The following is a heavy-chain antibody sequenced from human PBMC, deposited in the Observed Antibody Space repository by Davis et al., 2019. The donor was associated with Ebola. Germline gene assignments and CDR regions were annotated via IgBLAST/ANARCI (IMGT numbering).Heavy chain of an antibody. CDR3: ARDGGGSGTNNWFDP. Sequence: PSETLSLTCTVSGGSISSYYWSWIRQPPGKGLEWIGYIYYSGSTNYNPSLKSRVTISVDTSKNQFSLKLSSVTAADTAVYYCARDGGGSGTNNWFDPWGQGTLVTVSS. J-gene: IGHJ5*02. V-gene: IGHV4-59*01. D-gene: IGHD3-10*01. CDR1: GGSISSYY. CDR2: IYYSGST.